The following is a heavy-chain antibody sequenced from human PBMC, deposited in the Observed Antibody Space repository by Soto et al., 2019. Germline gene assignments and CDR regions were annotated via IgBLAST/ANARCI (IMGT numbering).Heavy chain of an antibody. CDR1: GGSVTSSTSS. D-gene: IGHD3-9*01. CDR2: IFYGHGT. V-gene: IGHV4-39*01. Sequence: QVQLQESGPGLVNPSETLSLTCTVSGGSVTSSTSSWAWVRQPPGKGLHWIGTIFYGHGTYYNPSLESRVTISLDTSKIQFSLELTSVTAADTAVYYCVRQPTGYPNWFDAWGRGILVIVSS. J-gene: IGHJ5*02. CDR3: VRQPTGYPNWFDA.